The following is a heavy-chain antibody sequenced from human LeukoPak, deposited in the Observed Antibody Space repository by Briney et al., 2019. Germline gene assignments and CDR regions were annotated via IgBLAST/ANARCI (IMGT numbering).Heavy chain of an antibody. CDR1: GGSVYTSDYY. V-gene: IGHV4-39*07. CDR2: IFYTGKT. J-gene: IGHJ4*02. Sequence: SETLSLTCTVSGGSVYTSDYYWGWVRQPPGKGPEWIGDIFYTGKTNYNPSLKSRVSISIDTSKNQFSLKLTSVTAADTAVYYCARVFDSWGQGTLVTVSS. CDR3: ARVFDS.